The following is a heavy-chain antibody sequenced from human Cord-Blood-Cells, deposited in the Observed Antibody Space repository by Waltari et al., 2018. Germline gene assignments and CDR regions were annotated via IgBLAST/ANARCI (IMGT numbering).Heavy chain of an antibody. V-gene: IGHV4-4*02. D-gene: IGHD4-17*01. Sequence: QVQLQESGPGLVKPSGTLSLTCAVSGGSISSSNWWSWVRHPPVKGLEWIGEIYHSGSTNYNPSLKSLVTISVDKSKNQFSLKLSSVTAADTAVYYCASHGSGDYYYYYGMDVWGQGTTVTVSS. J-gene: IGHJ6*02. CDR1: GGSISSSNW. CDR2: IYHSGST. CDR3: ASHGSGDYYYYYGMDV.